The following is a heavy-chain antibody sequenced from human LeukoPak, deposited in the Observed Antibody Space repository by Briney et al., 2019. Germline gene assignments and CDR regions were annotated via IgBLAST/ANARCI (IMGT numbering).Heavy chain of an antibody. CDR2: INSDGRST. J-gene: IGHJ6*03. CDR1: GFTSSSYW. D-gene: IGHD3-9*01. CDR3: ARDTRDDKFCYMDV. Sequence: GGSLRLSCAASGFTSSSYWMHWVRQVPGKGLVWVSRINSDGRSTRYADSVKGRFTISRDNAKNTLYLQMNSLRAEDTAVYYCARDTRDDKFCYMDVWGKGTTVTVSS. V-gene: IGHV3-74*01.